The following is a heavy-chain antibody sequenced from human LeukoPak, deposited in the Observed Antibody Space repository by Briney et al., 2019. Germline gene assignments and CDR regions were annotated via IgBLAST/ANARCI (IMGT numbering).Heavy chain of an antibody. V-gene: IGHV3-33*01. J-gene: IGHJ6*02. D-gene: IGHD3-10*01. Sequence: GRSLRLSCAASGFTFSSYGMHWVRQAPGKGLEWGAVIWYDGSNKYYADSVKGRFTISRDNSKNTLYLQMNSLRAEDTAVYYCAREEEGVHYGSQFTTYGMDVWGQGTTVTVSS. CDR2: IWYDGSNK. CDR1: GFTFSSYG. CDR3: AREEEGVHYGSQFTTYGMDV.